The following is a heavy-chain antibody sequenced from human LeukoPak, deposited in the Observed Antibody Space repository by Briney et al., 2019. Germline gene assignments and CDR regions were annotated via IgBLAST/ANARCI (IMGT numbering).Heavy chain of an antibody. J-gene: IGHJ4*02. D-gene: IGHD4-17*01. CDR3: AIRDYGDYWYYFDY. Sequence: GASVKVSCKASGYTFTCYYMHWVRQAPGQGLEWMGWINPNSGGTNYAQKFQGRVTMTRDTSISTAYMELSRLRSDDTAVYYCAIRDYGDYWYYFDYWGQGTLVTVSS. CDR1: GYTFTCYY. CDR2: INPNSGGT. V-gene: IGHV1-2*02.